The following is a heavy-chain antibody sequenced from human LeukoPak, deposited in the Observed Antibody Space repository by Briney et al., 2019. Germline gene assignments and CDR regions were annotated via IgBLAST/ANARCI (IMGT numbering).Heavy chain of an antibody. Sequence: GESLKISCKGSGYSFTSYWIGWVRQMPGKGLEWMGIIYPGDSDTRYSPSFQGQVTISADKSISTAYLQWSGLKASDTPMYYCARHTSLKWELTPFDYWGQGTLVTVSS. V-gene: IGHV5-51*01. J-gene: IGHJ4*02. CDR3: ARHTSLKWELTPFDY. CDR1: GYSFTSYW. D-gene: IGHD1-26*01. CDR2: IYPGDSDT.